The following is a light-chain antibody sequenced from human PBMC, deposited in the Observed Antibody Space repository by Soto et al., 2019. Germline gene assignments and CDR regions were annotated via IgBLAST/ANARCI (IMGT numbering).Light chain of an antibody. Sequence: EIVLTQSPGTLSLSPGERATLSCRASQSVWSSYLAWYQHKPGQAPRLLIYAASRRATGIPDRFSGSESGTDFTLTISRLEPEDFAVYYCQQYATLYTFGQGTKVEIK. CDR1: QSVWSSY. CDR2: AAS. V-gene: IGKV3-20*01. CDR3: QQYATLYT. J-gene: IGKJ2*01.